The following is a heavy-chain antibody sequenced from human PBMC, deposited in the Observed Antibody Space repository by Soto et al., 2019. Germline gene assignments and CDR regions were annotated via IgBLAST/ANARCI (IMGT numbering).Heavy chain of an antibody. Sequence: ASVKVSCKASGYTFTSYDINWVRQATGQGLEWMGWMNPNSGNTGYAQKFQGRVTMTRNNSTSTAYMELSSLRSEDTAVYYCATPIRPYYYDSSGYYVDYWGQGTLVTVSS. J-gene: IGHJ4*02. CDR2: MNPNSGNT. CDR3: ATPIRPYYYDSSGYYVDY. D-gene: IGHD3-22*01. V-gene: IGHV1-8*01. CDR1: GYTFTSYD.